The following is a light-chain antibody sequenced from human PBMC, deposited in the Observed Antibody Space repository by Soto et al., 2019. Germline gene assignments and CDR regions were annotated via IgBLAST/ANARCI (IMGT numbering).Light chain of an antibody. CDR3: QSYDSSLSGSVV. V-gene: IGLV1-40*01. CDR1: SSNIGAGYD. CDR2: GNS. Sequence: QSVLTQPPSVSGAPGQRVTISCTGSSSNIGAGYDVHWYQQLPGTAPKLLIYGNSNRPSGVPDRFSGSKSGTSASLAITGLLAEDAADYYCQSYDSSLSGSVVFGGGTKLTVL. J-gene: IGLJ2*01.